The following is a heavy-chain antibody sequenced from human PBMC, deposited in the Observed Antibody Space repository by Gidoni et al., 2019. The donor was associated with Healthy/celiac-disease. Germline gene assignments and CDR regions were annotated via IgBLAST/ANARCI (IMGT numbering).Heavy chain of an antibody. J-gene: IGHJ3*02. CDR3: ANVYSYVFGDDAFDI. CDR2: IYYSGST. D-gene: IGHD5-18*01. Sequence: QLQLQESGPGLVKPSETLALTCTVSGGSISSSSYYWGWIRQPPGKGLDWIGSIYYSGSTYYNPSLKSRVTISVDTSKNQFSLKLSSVTAADTAVYYCANVYSYVFGDDAFDIWGQGTMVTVSS. V-gene: IGHV4-39*07. CDR1: GGSISSSSYY.